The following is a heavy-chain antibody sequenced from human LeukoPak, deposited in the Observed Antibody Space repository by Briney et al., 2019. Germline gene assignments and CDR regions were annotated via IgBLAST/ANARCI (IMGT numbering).Heavy chain of an antibody. CDR1: GSSISSGDYY. CDR2: IYYSGST. Sequence: SETLSLTCTVSGSSISSGDYYWRWLRQPPGTGLEGVGYIYYSGSTYYNPSLKSRVTISVDTSKNQFSLKLSSVTAADTAVYYCARDGQYYDSSGLSFDYWGQGTLVTVSS. CDR3: ARDGQYYDSSGLSFDY. V-gene: IGHV4-30-4*01. D-gene: IGHD3-22*01. J-gene: IGHJ4*02.